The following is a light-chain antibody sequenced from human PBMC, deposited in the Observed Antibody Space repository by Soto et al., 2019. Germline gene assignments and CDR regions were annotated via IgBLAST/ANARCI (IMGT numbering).Light chain of an antibody. Sequence: QSALTQPASVSGSPGQSITISCTGSSSDIGTYNLVSWHQHHPGKAPKLIIYEDDKRPSGISNRFFGSKSGNSASLTISGLQAEDEADYYCCSFALGNTLVFGGRTKVTVL. CDR2: EDD. V-gene: IGLV2-23*01. CDR1: SSDIGTYNL. J-gene: IGLJ3*02. CDR3: CSFALGNTLV.